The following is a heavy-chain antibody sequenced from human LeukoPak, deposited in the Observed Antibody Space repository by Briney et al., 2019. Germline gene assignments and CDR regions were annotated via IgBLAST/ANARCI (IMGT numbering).Heavy chain of an antibody. Sequence: ASVKVSCKASGYTFTSYYMHWVRQAPGQGLEWMGIINPSGGSTSYAQKFQGRVTMTRDMSTSTAYMEQSRLRSHDTAVYYCARATMVRGVILFLAIDYWGQGTLVTVSS. CDR2: INPSGGST. J-gene: IGHJ4*02. D-gene: IGHD3-10*01. V-gene: IGHV1-46*01. CDR1: GYTFTSYY. CDR3: ARATMVRGVILFLAIDY.